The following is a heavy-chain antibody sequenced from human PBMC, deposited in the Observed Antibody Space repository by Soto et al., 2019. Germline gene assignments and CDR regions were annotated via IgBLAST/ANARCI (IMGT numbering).Heavy chain of an antibody. J-gene: IGHJ6*02. Sequence: GESLKISCKGSGYSFTNYWINWVRQKPGKGLEWMGRIDPSDSYTHYSPSFQGHVTISADKSISTAYLQWSRLKASDTAMYYCASASSAYPFWSGYPNSYDMDVWAQGTRVTVAS. CDR2: IDPSDSYT. V-gene: IGHV5-10-1*01. CDR1: GYSFTNYW. CDR3: ASASSAYPFWSGYPNSYDMDV. D-gene: IGHD3-3*01.